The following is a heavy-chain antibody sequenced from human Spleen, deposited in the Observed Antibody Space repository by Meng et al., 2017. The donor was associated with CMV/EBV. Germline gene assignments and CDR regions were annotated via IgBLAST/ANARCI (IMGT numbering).Heavy chain of an antibody. CDR2: VDPEDAET. Sequence: VKVSCKASGYTFNNYYMHWVRQAPGKGLEWMRLVDPEDAETIYAENFQGRVTITADTSTGTTYMELSSLRSEDTAFYYCATGSWFDPWGQGTLVTVSS. V-gene: IGHV1-69-2*01. J-gene: IGHJ5*02. CDR3: ATGSWFDP. CDR1: GYTFNNYY.